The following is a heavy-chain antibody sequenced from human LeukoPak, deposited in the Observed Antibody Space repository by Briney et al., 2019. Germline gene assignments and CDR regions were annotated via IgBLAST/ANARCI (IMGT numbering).Heavy chain of an antibody. Sequence: PSETLSLTCAVSGGSISSGGHSWSWIRQPPGKGLEWIGYIYHSGSTYYNPSLKSRFTISVDRSKNQFSLKLSSVTAADTAVYYCARAAIKTYYYDSSGFDYWGQGTLVTVSS. CDR3: ARAAIKTYYYDSSGFDY. D-gene: IGHD3-22*01. CDR1: GGSISSGGHS. J-gene: IGHJ4*02. CDR2: IYHSGST. V-gene: IGHV4-30-2*01.